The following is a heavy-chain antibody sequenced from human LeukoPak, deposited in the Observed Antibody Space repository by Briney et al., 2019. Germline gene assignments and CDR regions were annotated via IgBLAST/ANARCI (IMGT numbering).Heavy chain of an antibody. CDR1: GGSFSGYY. CDR3: ARQRSIDYGDYGDAFDI. J-gene: IGHJ3*02. D-gene: IGHD4-17*01. V-gene: IGHV4-34*01. CDR2: INHSGST. Sequence: PSETLSLTCAVYGGSFSGYYWSWIRQPPGKGLEWIGEINHSGSTNYNPSLKSRVTISVDTSKNQFSLKLSSVTAADTAVYYCARQRSIDYGDYGDAFDIWGQGTMVTVSS.